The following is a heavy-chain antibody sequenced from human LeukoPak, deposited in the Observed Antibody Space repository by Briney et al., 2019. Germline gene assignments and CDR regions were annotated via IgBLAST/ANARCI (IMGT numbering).Heavy chain of an antibody. CDR1: GYTFTGYY. J-gene: IGHJ4*02. D-gene: IGHD5-18*01. Sequence: ASVKVSCKASGYTFTGYYMHWVRQAPGQGLEWMGRINPNSGGTNYAQKFQGRVTMTRDTSISTAYMELSRLRSDDTAVYYCARAGYSYGYYFDYWGQGTLVTVSS. V-gene: IGHV1-2*06. CDR3: ARAGYSYGYYFDY. CDR2: INPNSGGT.